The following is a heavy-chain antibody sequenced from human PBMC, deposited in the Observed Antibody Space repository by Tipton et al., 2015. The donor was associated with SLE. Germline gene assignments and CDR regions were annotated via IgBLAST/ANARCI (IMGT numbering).Heavy chain of an antibody. V-gene: IGHV4-31*03. D-gene: IGHD3-22*01. CDR1: GGSISSDDYY. CDR2: MSYSGST. Sequence: TLSLTCTVSGGSISSDDYYWTWIRQHPGKGLEWIGHMSYSGSTYYNPSLKSRITMSVDTSENQFSLKLGSVTAADTALYYCARGGHYYDSSGYSPLDFWGQGALVSVSS. CDR3: ARGGHYYDSSGYSPLDF. J-gene: IGHJ4*02.